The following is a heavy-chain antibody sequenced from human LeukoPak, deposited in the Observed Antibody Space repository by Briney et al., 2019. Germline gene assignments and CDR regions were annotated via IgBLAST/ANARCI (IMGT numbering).Heavy chain of an antibody. Sequence: PSETLSLTCTVSGGSISSYYWSWLRQPPGKGLEWIGYIYYSGSTNYNPSLRSRVTISVDTSKNQFSLKLSSVTAADAAVYYCARVSGSSGWDWFDPWGQGTLVTVSS. CDR3: ARVSGSSGWDWFDP. J-gene: IGHJ5*02. CDR1: GGSISSYY. D-gene: IGHD6-19*01. V-gene: IGHV4-59*01. CDR2: IYYSGST.